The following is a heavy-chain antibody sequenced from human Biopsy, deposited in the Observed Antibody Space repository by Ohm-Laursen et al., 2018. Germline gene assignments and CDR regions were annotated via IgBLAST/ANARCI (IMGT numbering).Heavy chain of an antibody. V-gene: IGHV3-11*01. CDR2: INKDSPTE. CDR3: ARDQRDWQQFFDY. J-gene: IGHJ4*02. D-gene: IGHD5-24*01. CDR1: GFTFCDYN. Sequence: SRRLSCASSGFTFCDYNMNWFRRAPGKGLEWVAYINKDSPTEYYADSVRGRFSISRDNAQKSLYLQMNSLRAEDTAVYYCARDQRDWQQFFDYWGQGTEVIVSS.